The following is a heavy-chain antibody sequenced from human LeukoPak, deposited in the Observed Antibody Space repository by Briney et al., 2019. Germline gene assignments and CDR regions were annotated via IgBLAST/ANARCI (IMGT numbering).Heavy chain of an antibody. J-gene: IGHJ4*02. CDR1: GGSISSYY. CDR2: IYYSGST. CDR3: ARASGSGDFDY. Sequence: SETLSLTCTVSGGSISSYYWSWIRQPPGEGLEWIGYIYYSGSTNYNPCLKSRVTISVDTSKNQFSLKLSSVTAADTAVYYCARASGSGDFDYWGQGTLVTVSS. D-gene: IGHD1-26*01. V-gene: IGHV4-59*01.